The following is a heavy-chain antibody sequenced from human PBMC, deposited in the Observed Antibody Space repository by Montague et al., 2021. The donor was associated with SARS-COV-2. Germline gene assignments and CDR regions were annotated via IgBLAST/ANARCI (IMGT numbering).Heavy chain of an antibody. J-gene: IGHJ3*02. V-gene: IGHV4-59*01. D-gene: IGHD6-13*01. CDR1: GGSISRYS. CDR2: IYNSGST. CDR3: ARVGRGSSWYEVAFDI. Sequence: ETLSLTCTVSGGSISRYSWTWFRQPPGRGLEWIGYIYNSGSTNYNPSLTGRVTISVDTSKNQFSLKLSSVAAADTAVYYCARVGRGSSWYEVAFDIWGQGTMVTVSS.